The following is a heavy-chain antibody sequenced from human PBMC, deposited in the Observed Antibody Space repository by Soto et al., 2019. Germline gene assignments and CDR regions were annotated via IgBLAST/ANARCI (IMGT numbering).Heavy chain of an antibody. V-gene: IGHV1-69*13. J-gene: IGHJ5*02. CDR3: ASAGWDDILTGYFFDP. D-gene: IGHD3-9*01. CDR2: IIPIFGTA. Sequence: GASVKVSCKASGGTFSSYAISWVRQAPGQGLEWMGGIIPIFGTANYAQKFQGRVTITADESTSTAYMELSSLRSEDTAVYYCASAGWDDILTGYFFDPWGQGTLVTVSS. CDR1: GGTFSSYA.